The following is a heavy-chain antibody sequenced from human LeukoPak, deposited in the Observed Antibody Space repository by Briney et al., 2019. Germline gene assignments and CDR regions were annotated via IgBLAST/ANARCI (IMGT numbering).Heavy chain of an antibody. CDR3: AKDLYSGSYYPRRGYFDY. J-gene: IGHJ4*02. Sequence: PGGSLRLSCAASGFTFSSYAMNWVRQAPGKGLEWVATISGNSGSTYYADSVKGRFTISRDNSKNTLYLQINSLRAEDTALYYCAKDLYSGSYYPRRGYFDYWGQGTLVTVSS. D-gene: IGHD1-26*01. CDR1: GFTFSSYA. V-gene: IGHV3-23*01. CDR2: ISGNSGST.